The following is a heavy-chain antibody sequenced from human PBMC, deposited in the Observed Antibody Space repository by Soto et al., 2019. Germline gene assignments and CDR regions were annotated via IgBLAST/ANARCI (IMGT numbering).Heavy chain of an antibody. CDR1: GYTFTSSG. Sequence: QVQLVQSGAEVKKPGASVKVSCKASGYTFTSSGMSWVRQAPGQGLEWMGWISAHTGSAEYAQRFQSRVTMTTDRSTSTAYMELRSLRYDDTAVYYCARAFFYQGSDSRGYSFDAFDFWGPGTLVTVSS. CDR2: ISAHTGSA. CDR3: ARAFFYQGSDSRGYSFDAFDF. D-gene: IGHD3-22*01. J-gene: IGHJ3*01. V-gene: IGHV1-18*01.